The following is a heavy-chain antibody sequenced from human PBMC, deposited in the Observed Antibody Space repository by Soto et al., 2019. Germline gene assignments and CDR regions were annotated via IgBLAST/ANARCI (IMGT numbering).Heavy chain of an antibody. J-gene: IGHJ4*02. CDR2: TYYRSKWYN. CDR3: ARDQGAAAGTSPYFAY. Sequence: SQTLSLTCAISGDSVSSNSAAWNWIRQSPSRGLEWLGRTYYRSKWYNAYAVSVKSRITINPDTSKNQFSLHLNSVTPEDTAVYYCARDQGAAAGTSPYFAYWGQGTLVTVSS. V-gene: IGHV6-1*01. CDR1: GDSVSSNSAA. D-gene: IGHD6-13*01.